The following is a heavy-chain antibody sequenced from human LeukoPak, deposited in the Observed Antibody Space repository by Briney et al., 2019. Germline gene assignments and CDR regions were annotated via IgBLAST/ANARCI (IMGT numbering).Heavy chain of an antibody. D-gene: IGHD5-18*01. V-gene: IGHV1-18*01. CDR1: GYTFTSFG. CDR3: ARDLGLDTTMIFFDF. J-gene: IGHJ4*02. Sequence: ASVKVSCKASGYTFTSFGISWVRQAPGQGPEWMGWISAYNGNTNYTQKFQGRVTMTTDTSTNTAYMELRSLTSDDTAVYYCARDLGLDTTMIFFDFWGQGTLVTVSS. CDR2: ISAYNGNT.